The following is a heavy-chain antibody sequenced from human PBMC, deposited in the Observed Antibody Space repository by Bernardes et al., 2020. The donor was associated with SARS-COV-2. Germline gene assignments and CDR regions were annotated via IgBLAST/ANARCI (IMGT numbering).Heavy chain of an antibody. V-gene: IGHV2-5*02. CDR1: GFSLSTSGVG. J-gene: IGHJ4*02. CDR3: AHRLVVSSHFDY. D-gene: IGHD2-15*01. CDR2: IYWDDDK. Sequence: SGPTLVKPTQTLTLTCTFSGFSLSTSGVGVGWIRQPPGKALEWLALIYWDDDKRYSPPLKSRLSITKDTSKNQVVLTMTNMDPVDTATYYCAHRLVVSSHFDYWGQGTLVTVSS.